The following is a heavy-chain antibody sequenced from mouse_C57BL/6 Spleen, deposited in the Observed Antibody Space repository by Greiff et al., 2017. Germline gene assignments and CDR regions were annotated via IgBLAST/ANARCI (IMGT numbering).Heavy chain of an antibody. CDR2: INPNSGGT. CDR1: GYTFTDYY. J-gene: IGHJ3*01. Sequence: EVQLQQSGPELVKPGASVKISCKASGYTFTDYYMNWVKQSHGKSLEWIGDINPNSGGTSYTQKFKGKATLTVDTSSSTAYMELRSLTSEDSAVYYCARRDYYGSGYGFAYWGQGTLVTVSA. V-gene: IGHV1-26*01. CDR3: ARRDYYGSGYGFAY. D-gene: IGHD1-1*01.